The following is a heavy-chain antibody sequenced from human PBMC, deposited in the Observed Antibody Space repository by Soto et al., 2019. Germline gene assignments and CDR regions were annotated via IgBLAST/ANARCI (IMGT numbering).Heavy chain of an antibody. CDR1: GYSFTSYW. CDR2: IDPSDSYT. D-gene: IGHD2-2*01. V-gene: IGHV5-10-1*01. J-gene: IGHJ6*02. Sequence: GESLKISCNGSGYSFTSYWISWVRQMPGKGLEWMGRIDPSDSYTNYSPSFQGHVTISADKSISTAYLQWSSLKASDTAMYYCARRSYCSSTSCRESSYYYYGMDVWGQGTTVTVSS. CDR3: ARRSYCSSTSCRESSYYYYGMDV.